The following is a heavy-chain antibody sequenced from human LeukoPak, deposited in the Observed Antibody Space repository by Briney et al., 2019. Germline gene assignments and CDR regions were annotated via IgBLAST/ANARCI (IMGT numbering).Heavy chain of an antibody. D-gene: IGHD5-18*01. Sequence: SETLSLTCTVSGGSLSSSSYYWGWIRLSPGKGLEWIGSIYYSGSTYYNPSLKSRVTISVDTSKNQFSLKLSSVTAADTAVYYCARLRNIAMIKDWSSFHFDYWGQGTLVTVSS. J-gene: IGHJ4*02. CDR3: ARLRNIAMIKDWSSFHFDY. CDR1: GGSLSSSSYY. V-gene: IGHV4-39*01. CDR2: IYYSGST.